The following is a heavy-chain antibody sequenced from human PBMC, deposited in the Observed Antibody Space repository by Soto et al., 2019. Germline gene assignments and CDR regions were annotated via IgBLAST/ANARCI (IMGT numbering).Heavy chain of an antibody. D-gene: IGHD3-22*01. V-gene: IGHV1-3*01. Sequence: ASVKVSCKASGYTFTSYAIHWVRQAPGQRLEWMGWINLDNGNTKYSPKFQGRVTITRDTSASTAYMELSSLRSEDTAVYYCARGPYYYDSSGYNLFDYWGQGTLVTVSS. CDR2: INLDNGNT. CDR1: GYTFTSYA. CDR3: ARGPYYYDSSGYNLFDY. J-gene: IGHJ4*02.